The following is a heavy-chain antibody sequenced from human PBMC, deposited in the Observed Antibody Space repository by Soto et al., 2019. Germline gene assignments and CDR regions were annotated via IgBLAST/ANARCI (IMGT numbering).Heavy chain of an antibody. J-gene: IGHJ5*02. D-gene: IGHD1-26*01. Sequence: QVQLVQFGAEAKKPGASVKVSCKASGYTFTSYDINWVRQATGQGLEWMGWMNPNSGNTGYAQKFQGRVTMTRNTSISTAYMELSSLRSEDTAVYYCARCRVGLGYNWFDPWGQGTLVTVSS. CDR1: GYTFTSYD. CDR2: MNPNSGNT. CDR3: ARCRVGLGYNWFDP. V-gene: IGHV1-8*01.